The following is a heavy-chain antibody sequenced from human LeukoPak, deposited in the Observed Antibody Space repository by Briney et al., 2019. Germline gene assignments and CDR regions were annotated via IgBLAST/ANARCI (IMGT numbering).Heavy chain of an antibody. D-gene: IGHD3-10*01. CDR2: INDGGGST. CDR3: AKDHYYDSGHQNYFDY. V-gene: IGHV3-23*01. CDR1: GFTFSSYG. Sequence: QAGGSLRLSCAASGFTFSSYGMSWVRQAPGTGLEWVSTINDGGGSTYYANSVKGRFTISGDNSKNTLYLQINSLRADDTAVYYCAKDHYYDSGHQNYFDYWGQGTLITVSS. J-gene: IGHJ4*02.